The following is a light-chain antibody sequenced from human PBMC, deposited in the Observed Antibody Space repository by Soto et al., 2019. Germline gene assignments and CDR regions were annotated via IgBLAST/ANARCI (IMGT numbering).Light chain of an antibody. CDR3: QQYNSNPLT. J-gene: IGKJ4*01. Sequence: DIQMTQSPSTLSASVGDRVTITCRASQSISSRLAWYQQKPGKAPKGLIYKASSLESGVPSRFSGSGSGTEFTLTISSLQPDDFASYYCQQYNSNPLTFGGGTKVEIK. CDR2: KAS. V-gene: IGKV1-5*03. CDR1: QSISSR.